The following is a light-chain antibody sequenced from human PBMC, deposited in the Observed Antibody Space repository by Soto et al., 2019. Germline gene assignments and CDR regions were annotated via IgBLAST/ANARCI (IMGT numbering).Light chain of an antibody. CDR3: QQYGSSPYT. CDR2: GAS. V-gene: IGKV3-20*01. CDR1: QSIVRSY. J-gene: IGKJ2*01. Sequence: EIVLTQSPGTLSLSPGERATLSCRASQSIVRSYLAWYQQKPGQAPRLLIYGASSRATGIPDRFSGSGSGTDFTLTSSRLEPEDFAVYYCQQYGSSPYTFGQGTKLEIK.